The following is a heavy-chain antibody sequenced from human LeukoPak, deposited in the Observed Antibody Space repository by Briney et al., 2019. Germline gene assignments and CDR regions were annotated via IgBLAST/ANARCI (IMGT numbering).Heavy chain of an antibody. CDR1: GYTFTSYY. CDR3: ATRSMVRGVSPYWYFDL. Sequence: ASVKVSCKASGYTFTSYYMHWVRQAPGQGLEWMGIVNPSGGSTSYAQKFQGRVTMTRDMSTSTVYMELSSLRSEDTAVYYCATRSMVRGVSPYWYFDLWGRGTLVTVSS. V-gene: IGHV1-46*01. D-gene: IGHD3-10*01. CDR2: VNPSGGST. J-gene: IGHJ2*01.